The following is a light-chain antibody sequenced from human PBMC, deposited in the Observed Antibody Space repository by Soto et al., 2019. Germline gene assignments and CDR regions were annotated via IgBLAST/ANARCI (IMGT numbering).Light chain of an antibody. Sequence: DIQMTQSPSSLSVSVGDRVTITCRASQSISSYLNWYQQKPVKAPKLLIYAASSLQSGVPSRFSGSGSGTDFTLTISSLQPEDFATYYCQQSYSTPMYTFGQGTKLEIK. V-gene: IGKV1-39*01. CDR2: AAS. J-gene: IGKJ2*01. CDR1: QSISSY. CDR3: QQSYSTPMYT.